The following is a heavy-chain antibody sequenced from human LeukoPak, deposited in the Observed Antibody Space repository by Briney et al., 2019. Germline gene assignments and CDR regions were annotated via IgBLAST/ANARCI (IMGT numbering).Heavy chain of an antibody. V-gene: IGHV1-8*01. Sequence: EASVKVSCKASGYTFTSYDINCVRQATGQGLEWMGWMNPNSGNTGYAQKFQGRVTMTRNTSISTAYMELSSLRSEDTAVYYCASLEGIFGVVIGLWGQGTLVTVSS. D-gene: IGHD3-3*01. CDR1: GYTFTSYD. J-gene: IGHJ4*02. CDR3: ASLEGIFGVVIGL. CDR2: MNPNSGNT.